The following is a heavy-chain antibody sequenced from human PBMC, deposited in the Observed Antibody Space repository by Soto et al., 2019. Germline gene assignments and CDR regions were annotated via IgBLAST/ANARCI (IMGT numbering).Heavy chain of an antibody. CDR2: INPDGGGT. Sequence: QVQLVQSGAEVKKPGASVKVSCKAYGYNFTSYYMHWVRLPPGQGLEWMGIINPDGGGTSYAQQFQGRVIMTRDTSTSTAYMEMIILRSEDTAVYYCAVGGNFFSMDVWGPGTTVTVSS. V-gene: IGHV1-46*01. CDR1: GYNFTSYY. CDR3: AVGGNFFSMDV. D-gene: IGHD4-4*01. J-gene: IGHJ6*02.